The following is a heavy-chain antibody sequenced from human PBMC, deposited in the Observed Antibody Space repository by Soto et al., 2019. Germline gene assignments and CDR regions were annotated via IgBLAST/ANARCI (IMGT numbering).Heavy chain of an antibody. Sequence: GRSLRLSCAASGFTFSSYGMHWVRQAPGKGLEWVAVISYDGSNKYYADSVKGRFTISRDNSKNTLYLQMNSLRAEDTAVYYCAKASYCGGDCFDPWGQGTLVTVSS. CDR2: ISYDGSNK. J-gene: IGHJ5*02. D-gene: IGHD2-21*01. V-gene: IGHV3-30*18. CDR3: AKASYCGGDCFDP. CDR1: GFTFSSYG.